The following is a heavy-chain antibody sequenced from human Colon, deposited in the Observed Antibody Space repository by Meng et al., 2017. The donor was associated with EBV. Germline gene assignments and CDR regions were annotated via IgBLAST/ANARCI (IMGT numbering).Heavy chain of an antibody. CDR2: IYRGGGT. D-gene: IGHD2-2*01. J-gene: IGHJ4*02. Sequence: GSGPGLVGPTGTLSLPCAVSGGSLSTSDWWSWVRQPPGKGLEWIGEIYRGGGTNYNPSFKSRVTISVDTSNNHFSLKLSYVTAADTAVYYCARVRVIPAAVGFDYWGQGTLVTVSS. CDR3: ARVRVIPAAVGFDY. V-gene: IGHV4-4*02. CDR1: GGSLSTSDW.